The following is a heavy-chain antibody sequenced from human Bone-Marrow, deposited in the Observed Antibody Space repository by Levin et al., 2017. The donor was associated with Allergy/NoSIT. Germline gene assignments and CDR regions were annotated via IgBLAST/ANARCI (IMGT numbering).Heavy chain of an antibody. D-gene: IGHD3-16*02. J-gene: IGHJ1*01. CDR2: AYFDGAT. CDR1: EVSIRTDYY. Sequence: SETLSLTCGVPEVSIRTDYYWAWIRQRPGQGLEWLASAYFDGATHFNPSLRDRLSVSKVMSTHQWSLKLASGTAADTAPYFCAAQEINYVGVIERTNALESWGQGSLVAVSS. V-gene: IGHV4-38-2*01. CDR3: AAQEINYVGVIERTNALES.